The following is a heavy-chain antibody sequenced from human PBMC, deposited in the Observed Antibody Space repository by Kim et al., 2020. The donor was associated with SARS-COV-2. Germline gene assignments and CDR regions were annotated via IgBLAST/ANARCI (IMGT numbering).Heavy chain of an antibody. V-gene: IGHV3-23*01. CDR2: ISGSGGST. CDR3: ASPYYDYVWGGYRSWGPTPTTGGIDV. J-gene: IGHJ6*02. CDR1: GFTFSSYA. D-gene: IGHD3-16*02. Sequence: GGSLRLSCAASGFTFSSYAMSWVRQAPGKGLEWVSAISGSGGSTYYADSVKGRFTISRDNSKNTLYLQMNSLRAEDTAVYYCASPYYDYVWGGYRSWGPTPTTGGIDVWGQGTTVTVSS.